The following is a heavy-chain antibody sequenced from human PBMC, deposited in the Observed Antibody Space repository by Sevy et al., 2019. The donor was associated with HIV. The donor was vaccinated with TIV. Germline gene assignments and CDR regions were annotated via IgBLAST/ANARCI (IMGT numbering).Heavy chain of an antibody. CDR2: ISYDGSNK. D-gene: IGHD3-3*01. J-gene: IGHJ4*02. Sequence: GESLKISCAASGFTFSSYGMHWVRQAPGKGLEWVAVISYDGSNKYYADSVKGRFTISRDNSKNTLYLQMNSLRAEDTAVYYCAKEFYDFWSGYYYFDYWGQGTLVTVSS. V-gene: IGHV3-30*18. CDR1: GFTFSSYG. CDR3: AKEFYDFWSGYYYFDY.